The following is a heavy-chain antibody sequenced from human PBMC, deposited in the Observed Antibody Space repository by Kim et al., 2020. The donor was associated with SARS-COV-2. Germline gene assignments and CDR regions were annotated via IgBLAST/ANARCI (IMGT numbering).Heavy chain of an antibody. J-gene: IGHJ6*02. CDR2: IIPILGIA. Sequence: SVKVSCKASGGTFSSYTISWVRQAPGQGLEWMGRIIPILGIANYAQKFQGRVTITADKSTSTAYMELSSLRSEDTAVYYCARGKQWLVRYYYYYGMDVWGQGTTVTVSS. D-gene: IGHD6-19*01. V-gene: IGHV1-69*02. CDR1: GGTFSSYT. CDR3: ARGKQWLVRYYYYYGMDV.